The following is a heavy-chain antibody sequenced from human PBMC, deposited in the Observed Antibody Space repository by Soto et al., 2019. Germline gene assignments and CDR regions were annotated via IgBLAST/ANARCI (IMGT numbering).Heavy chain of an antibody. J-gene: IGHJ3*02. Sequence: QVQLQESGPGLVKPSQTLSLTCTVSGGSLSSSDYYWSWIRQPPGKGPECIGYIYYSGNSYYSPSLNSRVTISVDTSTNQFSLDLSSVPAADTAVYYFARTDARYDVCDIWCQGTMVTVSS. V-gene: IGHV4-30-4*01. CDR1: GGSLSSSDYY. CDR3: ARTDARYDVCDI. CDR2: IYYSGNS.